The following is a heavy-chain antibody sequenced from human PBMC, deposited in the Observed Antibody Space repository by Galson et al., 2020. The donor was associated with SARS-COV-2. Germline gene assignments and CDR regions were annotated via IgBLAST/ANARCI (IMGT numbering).Heavy chain of an antibody. D-gene: IGHD4-17*01. J-gene: IGHJ2*01. V-gene: IGHV4-39*01. CDR1: GGSISTTSYF. Sequence: SETLSLTCTVSGGSISTTSYFWGWIRQPPGKGLEWIGTIYYSGTTYYNASLRSRVTISVDTSTNQFSLKLNSVTAADTAVYYCARRGGTVTTQNFDLWGRGTLVTVSS. CDR2: IYYSGTT. CDR3: ARRGGTVTTQNFDL.